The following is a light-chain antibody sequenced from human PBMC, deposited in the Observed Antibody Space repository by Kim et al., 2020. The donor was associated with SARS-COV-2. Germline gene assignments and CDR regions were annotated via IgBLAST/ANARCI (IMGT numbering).Light chain of an antibody. CDR3: RP. Sequence: QSPSSLSASVGDRVTITCRASQGISNYLTWYQQKPGKVPKLLIYAASTLQSGVPSRFSGSGSGTDFTLTISSLQPEDVATYYCRPFGQGTKVDIK. J-gene: IGKJ1*01. CDR2: AAS. CDR1: QGISNY. V-gene: IGKV1-27*01.